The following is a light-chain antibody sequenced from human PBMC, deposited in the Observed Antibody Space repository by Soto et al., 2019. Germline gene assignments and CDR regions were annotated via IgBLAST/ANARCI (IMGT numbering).Light chain of an antibody. CDR3: QQYSNSPPEFT. CDR1: QSVSSNY. Sequence: EIVLTQSPGTLSVSPGDRVTLSCRASQSVSSNYLAWYQQRPGQAPRLLIFGASYRATGIPDRFSGSGSGTDFTLTISRLEPEDFAVYYCQQYSNSPPEFTFGPGTKVDIK. V-gene: IGKV3-20*01. CDR2: GAS. J-gene: IGKJ3*01.